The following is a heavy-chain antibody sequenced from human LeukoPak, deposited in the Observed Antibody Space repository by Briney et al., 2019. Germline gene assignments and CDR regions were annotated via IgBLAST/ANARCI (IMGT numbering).Heavy chain of an antibody. CDR2: IWYDGSNK. Sequence: GGSLRLSCAASGFTFSSYGMHWVRQAPGKGLDWVAVIWYDGSNKYYVDSVKGRFTISRDNSKNTLYLQMSSLRAEDTAVYYCARDQNEGYGDYFYYFDYWGQGTLVTVSS. D-gene: IGHD4-17*01. J-gene: IGHJ4*02. CDR3: ARDQNEGYGDYFYYFDY. V-gene: IGHV3-33*01. CDR1: GFTFSSYG.